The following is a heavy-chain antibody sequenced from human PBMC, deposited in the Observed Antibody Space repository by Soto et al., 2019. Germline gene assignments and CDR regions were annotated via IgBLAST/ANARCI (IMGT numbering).Heavy chain of an antibody. D-gene: IGHD6-19*01. CDR2: IYPGDSKT. V-gene: IGHV5-51*01. CDR1: GFSFTTYW. CDR3: ARSRRGAYSSGWYSLSGYYNYGIDV. J-gene: IGHJ6*02. Sequence: GESLKISCKGSGFSFTTYWIAWVRQMPGKGLEWMGIIYPGDSKTTYSPSFQGQVTISADKSISTAYLQWTSLKASDTAMYYCARSRRGAYSSGWYSLSGYYNYGIDVWGQGTKVTVSS.